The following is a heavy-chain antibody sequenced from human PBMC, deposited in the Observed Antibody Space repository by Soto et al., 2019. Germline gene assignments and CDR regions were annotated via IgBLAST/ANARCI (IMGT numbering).Heavy chain of an antibody. J-gene: IGHJ4*02. CDR3: ARHSGYDYVFDY. V-gene: IGHV1-2*02. D-gene: IGHD5-12*01. CDR1: GYPFTGYY. CDR2: MNHNNGDT. Sequence: ASVKVSCKASGYPFTGYYIHWVRQAPGQGLEWMGWMNHNNGDTIFAQKFQGRVTMTRDTSTSTAYMELSSLRFDDTAVYFCARHSGYDYVFDYWGRGTMVTVSS.